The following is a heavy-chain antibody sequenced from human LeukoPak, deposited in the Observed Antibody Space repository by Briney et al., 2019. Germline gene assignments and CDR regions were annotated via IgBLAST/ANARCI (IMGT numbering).Heavy chain of an antibody. D-gene: IGHD3-16*02. CDR2: INPNSGGT. CDR1: GGTFSSYA. V-gene: IGHV1-2*02. Sequence: ASVKVSCKASGGTFSSYAISWVRQAPGQGLEWMGWINPNSGGTNYAQKFQGRVTMTRDTSISTAYMELSRLRSDDTAVYYCARDPSYDYVWGSYHRYFDYWGQGTLVTVSS. J-gene: IGHJ4*02. CDR3: ARDPSYDYVWGSYHRYFDY.